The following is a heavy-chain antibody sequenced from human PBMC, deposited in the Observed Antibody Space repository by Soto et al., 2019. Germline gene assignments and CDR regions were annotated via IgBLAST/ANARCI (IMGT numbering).Heavy chain of an antibody. D-gene: IGHD4-17*01. CDR3: ARFDYGDYFDY. J-gene: IGHJ4*02. Sequence: TSETLSLTCAVYGGSFSGYYWSWICQPPGKGLEWIGEINHSGSTNYNPSLKSRVTISVDTSKNQFSLKLSSVTAADTAVYYCARFDYGDYFDYWGQGTLVTVSS. CDR2: INHSGST. CDR1: GGSFSGYY. V-gene: IGHV4-34*01.